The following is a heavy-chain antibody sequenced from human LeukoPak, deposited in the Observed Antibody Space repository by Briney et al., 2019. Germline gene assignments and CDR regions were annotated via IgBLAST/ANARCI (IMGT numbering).Heavy chain of an antibody. CDR1: GFTFSSYG. CDR3: AKSSPTNGWY. V-gene: IGHV3-30*18. CDR2: ISYDGSNK. J-gene: IGHJ4*02. D-gene: IGHD2-15*01. Sequence: PGGSLRLSCAASGFTFSSYGMHWVRQAPGKGLEWVAVISYDGSNKYYADSVKGRFTISRDNSKNTLYLQMNSLRAEDTAVYYCAKSSPTNGWYWGQGTLVTVSS.